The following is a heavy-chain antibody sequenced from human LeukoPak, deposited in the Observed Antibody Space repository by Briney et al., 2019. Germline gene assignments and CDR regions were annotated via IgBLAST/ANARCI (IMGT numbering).Heavy chain of an antibody. Sequence: SETLSLTCAVYGISFSDYYWSWIRQPPGRGLEWIGYIYYSGNTNYNPALKSRVTISVDTSERQFSLKLSSVSAADTAVYYCARDNWGSLDYWGQGILVTVSS. J-gene: IGHJ4*02. V-gene: IGHV4-59*01. CDR3: ARDNWGSLDY. CDR2: IYYSGNT. CDR1: GISFSDYY. D-gene: IGHD7-27*01.